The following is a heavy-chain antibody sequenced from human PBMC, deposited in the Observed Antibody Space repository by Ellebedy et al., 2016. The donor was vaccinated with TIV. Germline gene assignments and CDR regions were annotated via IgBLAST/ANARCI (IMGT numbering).Heavy chain of an antibody. CDR1: GITFDAYG. J-gene: IGHJ6*02. D-gene: IGHD5-24*01. Sequence: GGSLRLSXVASGITFDAYGMHWVRQAPGKGLEWVASISYDGTKTYYPDSVKGRFTISRDDSKNTLYLQMNSLRAEDTALYYCAKPIGQMTQFHHAIDVWGHGTTVTVSS. CDR2: ISYDGTKT. V-gene: IGHV3-30*18. CDR3: AKPIGQMTQFHHAIDV.